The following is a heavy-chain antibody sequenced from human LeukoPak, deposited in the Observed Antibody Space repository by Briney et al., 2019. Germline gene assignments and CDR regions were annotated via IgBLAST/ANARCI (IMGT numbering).Heavy chain of an antibody. V-gene: IGHV1-2*06. CDR1: GYTFTGYY. CDR3: AKASEPGIAAAGTGPGDY. J-gene: IGHJ4*02. Sequence: ASVKVSCKASGYTFTGYYTHWVRQAPGQGLEWMGRINPNSGGTNYAQKFQGRVTMTRDTSISTAYMELSRLRAEDTALYYCAKASEPGIAAAGTGPGDYWGQGTLVTVSS. CDR2: INPNSGGT. D-gene: IGHD6-13*01.